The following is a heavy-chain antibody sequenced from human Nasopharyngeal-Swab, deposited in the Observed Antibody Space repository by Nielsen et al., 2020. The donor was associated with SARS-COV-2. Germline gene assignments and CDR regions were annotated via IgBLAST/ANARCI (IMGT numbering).Heavy chain of an antibody. CDR1: GYSSTSYW. V-gene: IGHV5-51*01. CDR2: IYPSDSDT. D-gene: IGHD3-22*01. Sequence: SLKISCTGSGYSSTSYWNGWVRQMPGKGLEWVGIIYPSDSDTRSSPSFHGQVTTSTDKFITTAYLQWSSLKASDTAMYYCARSVTSDYYDSSGYFYYYYMDVWGKGTTVTVSS. CDR3: ARSVTSDYYDSSGYFYYYYMDV. J-gene: IGHJ6*03.